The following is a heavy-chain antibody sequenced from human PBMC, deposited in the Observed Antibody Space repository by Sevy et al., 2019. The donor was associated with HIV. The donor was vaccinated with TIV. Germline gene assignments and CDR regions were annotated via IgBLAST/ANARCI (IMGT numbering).Heavy chain of an antibody. CDR3: PGPPYSGGGYDYYWFDP. CDR1: GFTFGDYA. J-gene: IGHJ5*02. CDR2: IRSKAYGGTT. V-gene: IGHV3-49*03. Sequence: GGSLRLSCTASGFTFGDYAMSWFRQAPGKGLEWVGFIRSKAYGGTTEYAASVKGRFTISRDDSESNAYQQMNSLKTEDAAVFYCPGPPYSGGGYDYYWFDPWGQGTLVTVSS. D-gene: IGHD5-12*01.